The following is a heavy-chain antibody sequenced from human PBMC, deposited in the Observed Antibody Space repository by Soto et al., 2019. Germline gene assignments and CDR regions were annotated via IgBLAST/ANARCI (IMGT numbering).Heavy chain of an antibody. CDR3: VQSRCGGDCLEIYSSHAYNGLDV. Sequence: QVTLKESGPTLVKPTQTLTLTCTVSGLSLRTTGVGVGWVRQPPGKALEWLALLYWDDDKRYSPSLRSRLTIAKDISETQVVLTRTNIDTVDTATYYCVQSRCGGDCLEIYSSHAYNGLDVWGQGTTVTVSS. CDR1: GLSLRTTGVG. V-gene: IGHV2-5*02. CDR2: LYWDDDK. J-gene: IGHJ6*02. D-gene: IGHD2-21*02.